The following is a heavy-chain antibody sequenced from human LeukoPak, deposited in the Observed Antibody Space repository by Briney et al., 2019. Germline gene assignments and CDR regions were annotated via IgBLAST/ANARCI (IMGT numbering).Heavy chain of an antibody. V-gene: IGHV5-51*01. CDR3: ARLQSIVVVPAAPPAYMDV. CDR2: IYPGDSDT. D-gene: IGHD2-2*01. Sequence: PGESLKISCKGSGYSFTNNWIGWVRQMPGKGLEWMGIIYPGDSDTRYSPSFQGQVTISADKSISTAYLQWSSLKASDTAMYYCARLQSIVVVPAAPPAYMDVWGKGTTVTVSS. CDR1: GYSFTNNW. J-gene: IGHJ6*03.